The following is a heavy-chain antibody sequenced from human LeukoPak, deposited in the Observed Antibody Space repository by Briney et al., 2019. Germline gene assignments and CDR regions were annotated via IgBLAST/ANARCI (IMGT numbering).Heavy chain of an antibody. CDR2: ISGTGGST. Sequence: PGGSLRLSCAASGFTFDDYAMHWVRQAPGKGLEWVSGISGTGGSTYYADSVKGRFTISRDNSKNTLYLQMNSLRAEDTAVYYCAKLSAYIAVAGTVDYWGQGTLVTVSS. J-gene: IGHJ4*02. CDR1: GFTFDDYA. CDR3: AKLSAYIAVAGTVDY. D-gene: IGHD6-19*01. V-gene: IGHV3-23*01.